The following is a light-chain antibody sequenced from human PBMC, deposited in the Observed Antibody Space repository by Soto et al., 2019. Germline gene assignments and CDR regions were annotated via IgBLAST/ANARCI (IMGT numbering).Light chain of an antibody. CDR2: EVS. CDR3: CSYAGNGAWV. V-gene: IGLV2-23*02. Sequence: QSVLTQPASVSGSPGQSITISCSGSSGDVGNYDLVSWYQQIPGKAPQLMIFEVSRRPSRVSDRFSGSKSGNTASLTISGLQAEDDGDFYCCSYAGNGAWVFGGGTKLTVL. CDR1: SGDVGNYDL. J-gene: IGLJ3*02.